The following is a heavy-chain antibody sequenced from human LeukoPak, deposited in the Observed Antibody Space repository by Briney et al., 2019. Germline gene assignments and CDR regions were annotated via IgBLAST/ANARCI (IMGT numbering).Heavy chain of an antibody. Sequence: SETLSLTCTVSGGSISSYYWSWIRQPPGKGLEWIGYIYYSGSTNYNPSLKSRVTISVDTSKNQFSLKLSSVTAADTAVYYCARHVATVAYSDYWGQGTLVTVSS. J-gene: IGHJ4*02. CDR2: IYYSGST. D-gene: IGHD4-23*01. CDR3: ARHVATVAYSDY. CDR1: GGSISSYY. V-gene: IGHV4-59*08.